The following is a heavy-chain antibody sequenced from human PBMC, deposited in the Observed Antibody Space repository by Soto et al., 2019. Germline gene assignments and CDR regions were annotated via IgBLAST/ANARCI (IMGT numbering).Heavy chain of an antibody. V-gene: IGHV4-28*01. CDR2: IYYSGST. CDR3: ARTAPLYCSGGSCYANWFDP. CDR1: GYSISSSNW. Sequence: QVQLQESGPGLVKPSDTLSLICAVSGYSISSSNWWGWIRQPPGKGLEWIGYIYYSGSTYYNPSLKSRVSMSVVKSKNQFSLKLSSVTAVYTAVYYCARTAPLYCSGGSCYANWFDPWGQGTLVTVSS. D-gene: IGHD2-15*01. J-gene: IGHJ5*02.